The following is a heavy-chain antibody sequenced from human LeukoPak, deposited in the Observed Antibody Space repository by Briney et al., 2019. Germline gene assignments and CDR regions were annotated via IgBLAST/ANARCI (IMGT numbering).Heavy chain of an antibody. J-gene: IGHJ4*02. D-gene: IGHD5-18*01. V-gene: IGHV1-69*13. CDR2: IIPIFGTA. CDR1: GYTFTSYA. Sequence: SVKVSCKASGYTFTSYAISWVRQAPGQGLEWMGGIIPIFGTANYAQKFQGRVTITADESTSTAYMELSSLRSEDTAVYYCARVRGYSYGYSDGGHFDYWGQGTLVTVSS. CDR3: ARVRGYSYGYSDGGHFDY.